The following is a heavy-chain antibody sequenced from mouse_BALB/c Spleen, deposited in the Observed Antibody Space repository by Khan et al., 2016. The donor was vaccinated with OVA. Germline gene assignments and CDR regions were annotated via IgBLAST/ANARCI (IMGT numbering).Heavy chain of an antibody. CDR3: ARWFDGYSSLYAMDY. CDR2: IWSDGST. Sequence: QVQLKESGPGLVAPSQSLSITCTVSGFSLTSYGIHWVRQPPGKGLEWLVVIWSDGSTNYNSVLKSRLSISKDNSKRQVFLKMNSLHTDDTAIYYCARWFDGYSSLYAMDYWGQGTSVTVSS. CDR1: GFSLTSYG. D-gene: IGHD2-3*01. V-gene: IGHV2-6*02. J-gene: IGHJ4*01.